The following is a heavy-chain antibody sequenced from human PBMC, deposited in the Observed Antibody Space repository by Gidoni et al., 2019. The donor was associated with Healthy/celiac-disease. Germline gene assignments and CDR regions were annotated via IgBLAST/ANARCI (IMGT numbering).Heavy chain of an antibody. CDR2: INPNSGGT. Sequence: QVQLVQSGAEVKKPGASAKVSCKASGYPFTAYYMQWVRQAPGQGLEWMGWINPNSGGTNYAQKFQGRVTMTRDTSNSTAYMELSRLRSDDTAVYYCARDGDYDILTGYYSDYWGQGTLVTVSS. CDR1: GYPFTAYY. V-gene: IGHV1-2*02. CDR3: ARDGDYDILTGYYSDY. D-gene: IGHD3-9*01. J-gene: IGHJ4*02.